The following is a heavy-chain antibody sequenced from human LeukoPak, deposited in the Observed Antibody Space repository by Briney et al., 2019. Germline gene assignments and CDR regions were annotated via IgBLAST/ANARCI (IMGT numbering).Heavy chain of an antibody. CDR3: ARDPRFLEWAYGMDV. CDR2: IYYSGST. Sequence: SETLSLTCTVSGGSISSGDYYWSWICQPPGKGLEWIGYIYYSGSTYYNPSLKSRVTISVDTSKNQFSLKLSSVTAADTAVYYCARDPRFLEWAYGMDVWGQGTTVIVSS. J-gene: IGHJ6*02. D-gene: IGHD3-3*01. CDR1: GGSISSGDYY. V-gene: IGHV4-30-4*01.